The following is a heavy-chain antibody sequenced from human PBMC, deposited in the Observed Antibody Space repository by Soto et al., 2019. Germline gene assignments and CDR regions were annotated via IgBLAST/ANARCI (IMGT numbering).Heavy chain of an antibody. CDR3: AKVAPSISILWGFDH. D-gene: IGHD2-21*01. V-gene: IGHV4-34*01. CDR2: VNHSGRT. Sequence: SETLSLTCAVYGGSFSGYYWSWSRQPPGKGLEWIGEVNHSGRTNYNPTLKSRVTISVDRSKNQFSLKLSSVTAADTAMYYCAKVAPSISILWGFDHWGPGTLVTVSS. J-gene: IGHJ4*02. CDR1: GGSFSGYY.